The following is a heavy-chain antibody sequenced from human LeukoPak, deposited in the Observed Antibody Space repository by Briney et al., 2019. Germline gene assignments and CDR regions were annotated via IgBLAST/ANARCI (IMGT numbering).Heavy chain of an antibody. V-gene: IGHV3-11*03. D-gene: IGHD2-15*01. CDR3: TRHPAEGDY. CDR1: RFTFSDFY. J-gene: IGHJ4*02. CDR2: ISGSSSDT. Sequence: PGGSLRLSCAASRFTFSDFYMSWIRQAPGKGLESVSYISGSSSDTNYADSVKGRFTISRDNAKNSLYLQMNSLRAEDTAVYYCTRHPAEGDYWGQGTLVTVSS.